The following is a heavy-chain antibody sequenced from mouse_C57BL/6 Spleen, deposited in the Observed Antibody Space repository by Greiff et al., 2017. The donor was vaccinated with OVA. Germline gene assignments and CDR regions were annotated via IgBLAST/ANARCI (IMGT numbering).Heavy chain of an antibody. V-gene: IGHV10-1*01. CDR1: GFSFNTYA. CDR2: IRSKSNNYAT. CDR3: VRQGHAMDY. J-gene: IGHJ4*01. Sequence: EVHLVESGGGLVQPKGSLKLSCAASGFSFNTYAMNWVRQAPGKGLEWVARIRSKSNNYATYYADSVKDRFTISRDDSESMLYLQMNNLKTEDTAMYYCVRQGHAMDYWGQGTSGTVSS.